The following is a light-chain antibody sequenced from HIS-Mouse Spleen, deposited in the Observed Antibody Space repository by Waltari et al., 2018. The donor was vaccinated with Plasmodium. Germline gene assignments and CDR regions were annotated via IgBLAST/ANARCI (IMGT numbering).Light chain of an antibody. Sequence: QSALTQPASVSGSPGQSITISCTGTSSDVGGSNYVSWYQQHPGKAPKLMIYEVSNRPSGVSNRVSGSKSGNTASLTISGLQAEDEADYYCSSYTSSSTLEVFGGGTKLTVL. CDR1: SSDVGGSNY. CDR2: EVS. CDR3: SSYTSSSTLEV. V-gene: IGLV2-14*01. J-gene: IGLJ3*02.